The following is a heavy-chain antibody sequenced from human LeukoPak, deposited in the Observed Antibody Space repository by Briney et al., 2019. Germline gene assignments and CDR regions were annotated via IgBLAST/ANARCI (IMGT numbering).Heavy chain of an antibody. CDR3: SKDGGHWSNWFDP. J-gene: IGHJ5*02. Sequence: GGSLRLSCAASGFTFTNYDMHWARQAPGKGLEWVAFTRYDGNIKNYADSVKGRFTISRDNSRNTLYLQMNRLRVEDTAVYYCSKDGGHWSNWFDPWGQGTLVTVPS. CDR1: GFTFTNYD. V-gene: IGHV3-30*02. D-gene: IGHD2-8*02. CDR2: TRYDGNIK.